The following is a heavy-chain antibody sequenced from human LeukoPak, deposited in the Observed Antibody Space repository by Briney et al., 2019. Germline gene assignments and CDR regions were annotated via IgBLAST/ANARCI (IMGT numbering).Heavy chain of an antibody. CDR3: ARGTYGDSGEDAFDI. CDR2: IYYSGST. J-gene: IGHJ3*02. V-gene: IGHV4-59*01. CDR1: GGSISSYY. D-gene: IGHD4-17*01. Sequence: SETLSLTCTVSGGSISSYYWSWIRQPPGKGLEWIGYIYYSGSTNYNPSLKSRVTISVDTSKNQFSLKLSSVAAADTAVYYCARGTYGDSGEDAFDIWGQGTMVTVSS.